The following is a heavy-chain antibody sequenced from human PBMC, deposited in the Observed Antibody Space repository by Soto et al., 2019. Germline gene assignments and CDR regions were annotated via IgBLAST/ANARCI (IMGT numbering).Heavy chain of an antibody. CDR3: TTDPHWYYDFWSGYYL. V-gene: IGHV3-15*01. Sequence: EVQLVESGGGLVKPGGSLRLSCAASGFTFSNAWMSWVRQAPGKGLEWVGRIKSKTDGGTTDYAAPVKGRFTISRDDSKNTLYLQMNSLKTEDTAVYYCTTDPHWYYDFWSGYYLWGQGTLVTVSS. CDR2: IKSKTDGGTT. D-gene: IGHD3-3*01. J-gene: IGHJ4*02. CDR1: GFTFSNAW.